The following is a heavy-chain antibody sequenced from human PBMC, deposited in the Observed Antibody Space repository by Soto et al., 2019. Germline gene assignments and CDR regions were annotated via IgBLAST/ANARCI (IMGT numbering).Heavy chain of an antibody. CDR3: ASPGHNRDRQLTF. CDR1: GYFFSSHW. Sequence: PGESLKISCKGSGYFFSSHWIAWVRLMPGKGLEWMGIIHPGDSDTRYSPSFQGQVTISVDGSINTAYLQWRSLEASDTAVYYCASPGHNRDRQLTFWGQGTPVTVSS. D-gene: IGHD1-1*01. V-gene: IGHV5-51*01. J-gene: IGHJ4*02. CDR2: IHPGDSDT.